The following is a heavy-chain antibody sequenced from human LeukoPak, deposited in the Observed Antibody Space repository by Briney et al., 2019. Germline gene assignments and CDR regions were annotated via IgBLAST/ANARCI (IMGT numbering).Heavy chain of an antibody. CDR3: ARHVRFLEWLSSYYFDY. CDR1: GGSISSSSYY. D-gene: IGHD3-3*01. CDR2: IYYSGST. Sequence: SETLSLTCTVSGGSISSSSYYWGSIRQPPGKGLEWIGSIYYSGSTYYNPSLKSRVTISVDTSKSQFSLRLTSVTAADTAVYYCARHVRFLEWLSSYYFDYWGQGTLVTVSS. J-gene: IGHJ4*02. V-gene: IGHV4-39*01.